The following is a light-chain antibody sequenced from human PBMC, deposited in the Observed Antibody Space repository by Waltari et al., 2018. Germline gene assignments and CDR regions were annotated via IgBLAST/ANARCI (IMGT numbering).Light chain of an antibody. J-gene: IGLJ7*01. CDR3: ETWDNSLNGGL. Sequence: QSVLTQPASVSGDPGQRVTISCTGSNSNIGGNDVYWYQQFPGTVPKLLIYKNNKRPSGMSDRFSGSKSGTSASLTITGLQSEDEAEYYCETWDNSLNGGLFGGGTRLTVL. V-gene: IGLV1-51*02. CDR1: NSNIGGND. CDR2: KNN.